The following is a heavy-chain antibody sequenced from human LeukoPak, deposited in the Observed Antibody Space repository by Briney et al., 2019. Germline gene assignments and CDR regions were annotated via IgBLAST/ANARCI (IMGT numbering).Heavy chain of an antibody. J-gene: IGHJ4*02. CDR1: GFTFSSYG. Sequence: GGSLRLFCAASGFTFSSYGMHWARQAPGKGPEWVAVLSYDGSNKYYADSVKRRFTISRDNSKNTLYLQMNSLRAEDTAVYYCPKQGCSGGSRYSHTWGQGTLVTVSS. D-gene: IGHD2-15*01. V-gene: IGHV3-30*18. CDR3: PKQGCSGGSRYSHT. CDR2: LSYDGSNK.